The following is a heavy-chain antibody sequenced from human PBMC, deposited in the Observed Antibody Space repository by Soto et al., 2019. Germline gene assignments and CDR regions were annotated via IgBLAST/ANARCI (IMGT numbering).Heavy chain of an antibody. CDR3: AREMIPMIMGGMSAMDV. CDR2: ISFDGTNK. V-gene: IGHV3-30*04. Sequence: QVQLVKSGGGVVQPERSQRLSCTASKFTFASYVMHWVRQAPGEGLEWVALISFDGTNKYYADSVKGRFTISRDNSKNTMYLQMNSLRPEDTAVYYCAREMIPMIMGGMSAMDVWGQGTTVTVS. D-gene: IGHD3-22*01. J-gene: IGHJ6*02. CDR1: KFTFASYV.